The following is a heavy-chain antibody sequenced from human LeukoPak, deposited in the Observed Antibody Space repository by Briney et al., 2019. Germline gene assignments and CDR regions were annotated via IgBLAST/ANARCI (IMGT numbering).Heavy chain of an antibody. V-gene: IGHV1-2*02. CDR2: INPYSGGT. CDR1: GYTFTGYY. D-gene: IGHD2-2*01. J-gene: IGHJ4*02. Sequence: ASVKVSCKASGYTFTGYYMHWVRQAPGQGLEWMGWINPYSGGTNYAQKFQGRVTMSRDTSISTAYMELSRLRSDDTAVFYCVRDRTKYCSSTSCPLDYWGQGTLVTVSS. CDR3: VRDRTKYCSSTSCPLDY.